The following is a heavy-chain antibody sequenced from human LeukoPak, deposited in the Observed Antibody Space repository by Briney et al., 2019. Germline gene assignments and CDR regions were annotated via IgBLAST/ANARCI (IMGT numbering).Heavy chain of an antibody. CDR3: ARCGGDCYYSPAFDI. CDR2: IYYSGNT. V-gene: IGHV4-61*08. Sequence: SETLSLTCAVSGGSISSGGYYWSWIRQPPGKGLEWIGYIYYSGNTNYNPSLKSRVTISVDTSKNQFSLKLSSVTAADTAVYYCARCGGDCYYSPAFDIWGQGTMVTVSS. J-gene: IGHJ3*02. CDR1: GGSISSGGYY. D-gene: IGHD2-21*02.